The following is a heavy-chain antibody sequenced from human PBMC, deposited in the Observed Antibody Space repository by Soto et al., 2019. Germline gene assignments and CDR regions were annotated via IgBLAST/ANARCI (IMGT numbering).Heavy chain of an antibody. Sequence: QVQLVESGGGVVQPGRSLRLSCAASGFTFSSYGMHWVRQAPGKGLEWVAVIWYDGSNKYYADSVKVRFTISRDNSQNTLYLEMNSLRAEDTGGYYCARDRRYFHLWGRGTLVTVSS. CDR1: GFTFSSYG. V-gene: IGHV3-33*01. J-gene: IGHJ2*01. CDR2: IWYDGSNK. CDR3: ARDRRYFHL.